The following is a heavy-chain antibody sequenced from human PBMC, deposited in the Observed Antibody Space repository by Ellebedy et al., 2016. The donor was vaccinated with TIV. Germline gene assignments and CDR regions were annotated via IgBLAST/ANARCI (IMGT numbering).Heavy chain of an antibody. D-gene: IGHD3-9*01. Sequence: SVKVSCXASGYTFTSYYMHWVRQAPGQGLEWMGGIIPIFGTANYAQKFQGRVTITADESTSTAYMELSSLRSEDTAVYYCARGFDISDAFDIWGQGTMVTVSS. CDR1: GYTFTSYY. J-gene: IGHJ3*02. V-gene: IGHV1-69*13. CDR2: IIPIFGTA. CDR3: ARGFDISDAFDI.